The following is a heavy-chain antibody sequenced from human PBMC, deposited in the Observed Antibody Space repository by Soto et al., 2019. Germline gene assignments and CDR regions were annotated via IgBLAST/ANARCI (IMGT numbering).Heavy chain of an antibody. J-gene: IGHJ6*02. CDR2: ISAYNGNT. CDR1: SYTFASYG. D-gene: IGHD6-13*01. V-gene: IGHV1-18*01. CDR3: ASFSIAATDPYGMDV. Sequence: QVQLVQSGAEVKKPGASVKVSCKASSYTFASYGISWVRQAPGQGLEWMGWISAYNGNTNYAQKLQGRVTMTTDTSTSTAYMELRSLRSDDTAVYYCASFSIAATDPYGMDVWGQGTTVTVSS.